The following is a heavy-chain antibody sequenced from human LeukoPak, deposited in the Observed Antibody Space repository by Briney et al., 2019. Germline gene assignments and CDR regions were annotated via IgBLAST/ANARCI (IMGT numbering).Heavy chain of an antibody. CDR2: ISAYNGNT. CDR1: GYTFTSYA. J-gene: IGHJ5*02. V-gene: IGHV1-18*04. Sequence: ASVKVSCKASGYTFTSYAMHWVRQAPGQGLEWMGWISAYNGNTNYAQKVQGRVTMTTDTSTSTAYMELRSLRSDDTAVYYCARVYYYGSGPQTPFDPWGQGTLVTVSS. CDR3: ARVYYYGSGPQTPFDP. D-gene: IGHD3-10*01.